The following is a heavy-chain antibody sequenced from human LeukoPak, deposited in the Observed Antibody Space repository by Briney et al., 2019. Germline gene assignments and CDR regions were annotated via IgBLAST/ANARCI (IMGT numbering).Heavy chain of an antibody. Sequence: GGSLRLSCAASGFTFSSYAMHWVRQAPGKGLEWVAVISYDGSNKYYADSVKGRFTISRDTSTNTLYLEMNSLRADDSALYYCAKDNFGLVPYCFDSWGQGTLVTVSS. CDR1: GFTFSSYA. CDR2: ISYDGSNK. D-gene: IGHD2-21*01. V-gene: IGHV3-30*04. CDR3: AKDNFGLVPYCFDS. J-gene: IGHJ4*02.